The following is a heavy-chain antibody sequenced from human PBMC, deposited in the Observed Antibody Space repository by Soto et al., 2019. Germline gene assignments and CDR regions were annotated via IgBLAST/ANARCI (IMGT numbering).Heavy chain of an antibody. J-gene: IGHJ6*02. Sequence: VKVSCKASGGTFSSYAISWVRQAPGQGLEWMGGIIPIFGTANYAQKFQGRVTITADESTSTAYMELSSLRSGDTAVYYCAREDCSSTSCYVSYYYYGMDVWGQGTTVTVSS. CDR1: GGTFSSYA. V-gene: IGHV1-69*13. CDR3: AREDCSSTSCYVSYYYYGMDV. D-gene: IGHD2-2*01. CDR2: IIPIFGTA.